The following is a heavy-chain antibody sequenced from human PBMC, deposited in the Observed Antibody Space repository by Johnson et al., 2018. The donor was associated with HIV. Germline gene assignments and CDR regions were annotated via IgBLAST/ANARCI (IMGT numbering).Heavy chain of an antibody. Sequence: VQLVESGGGLVQPGGSLRLSCAASGFTFSSYWMHWVRQAPGKGLEWVSAISGSGGSTYYTDSVKGRFTISRDNSKNTLYLQMNSLRAEDTAVYYCARSWELGDNVRGLLGLRWAMWG. CDR2: ISGSGGST. CDR1: GFTFSSYW. J-gene: IGHJ1*01. CDR3: ARSWELGDNVRGLLGLRWAM. V-gene: IGHV3-23*04. D-gene: IGHD1-26*01.